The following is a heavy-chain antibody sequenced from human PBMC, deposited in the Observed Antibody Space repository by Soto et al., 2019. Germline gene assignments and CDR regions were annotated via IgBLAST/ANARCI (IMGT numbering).Heavy chain of an antibody. CDR3: ARGIATGQLDP. D-gene: IGHD2-15*01. V-gene: IGHV1-3*01. J-gene: IGHJ5*02. CDR2: INPDYGNT. Sequence: GASVKVSCKASGYTFTRYTMNWVRQAPGQRLEWMGWINPDYGNTKSSQKFQDRVIITRDTSASTAYMDLSSLRSEDTAVYYCARGIATGQLDPWGQGTLVTVSS. CDR1: GYTFTRYT.